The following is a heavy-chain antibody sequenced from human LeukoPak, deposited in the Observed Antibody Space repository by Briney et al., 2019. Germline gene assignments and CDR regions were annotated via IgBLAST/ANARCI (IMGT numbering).Heavy chain of an antibody. D-gene: IGHD1-14*01. V-gene: IGHV3-23*01. CDR2: ISGSGGST. Sequence: GGSLRLSCAASGFTFSSYWMSWVRQAPGKGLEWVSAISGSGGSTYYADSVKGRFTISRDNSKNTLYLQMNSLRAEDTAVYYCAKSNGGTGGSYYWGQGTLVTVSS. CDR3: AKSNGGTGGSYY. J-gene: IGHJ4*02. CDR1: GFTFSSYW.